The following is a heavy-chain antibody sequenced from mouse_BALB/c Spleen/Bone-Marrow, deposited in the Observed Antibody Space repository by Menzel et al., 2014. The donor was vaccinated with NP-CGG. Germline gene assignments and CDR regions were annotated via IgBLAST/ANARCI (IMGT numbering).Heavy chain of an antibody. CDR2: IWSGGST. CDR3: ARRHNPYYTMDY. V-gene: IGHV2-2*02. Sequence: VQLQQSGPGLVQPSQSLAITCTVSGFSLTNYAVHWVRQSPGRGLEWLGVIWSGGSTDYNAAFISRLSISKDNSKSQVFFKMNSLQANDTAIYYCARRHNPYYTMDYWGQGTSVTVSS. CDR1: GFSLTNYA. D-gene: IGHD1-3*01. J-gene: IGHJ4*01.